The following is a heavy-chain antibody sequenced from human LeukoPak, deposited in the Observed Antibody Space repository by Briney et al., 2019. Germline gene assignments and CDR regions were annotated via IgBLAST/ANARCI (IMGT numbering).Heavy chain of an antibody. Sequence: SGPTLVNPTQTLTLTCTFSGFSLSTSGVGVGWIRQPPGKALEWLALIYWNDDKRYSPSLKSRLTITKDTSKNQVVLTMTNMDPVDTATYYCAHSQQQQLVYYYYYMDVWGKGTTVTVSS. CDR2: IYWNDDK. CDR1: GFSLSTSGVG. CDR3: AHSQQQQLVYYYYYMDV. J-gene: IGHJ6*03. D-gene: IGHD6-13*01. V-gene: IGHV2-5*01.